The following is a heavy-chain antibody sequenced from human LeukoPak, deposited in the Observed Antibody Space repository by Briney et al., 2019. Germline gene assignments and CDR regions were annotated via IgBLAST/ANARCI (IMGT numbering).Heavy chain of an antibody. Sequence: GGSLRLSCAASGFSFRSHRMSWVRQAPGKGLEWVANIKEDGSQKYYVDSVKGRFTISRDNVKNLLYLQMNSLRAEDTAVYYCAREEYQLLVDYWGQGTLVTVSS. V-gene: IGHV3-7*01. J-gene: IGHJ4*02. CDR3: AREEYQLLVDY. D-gene: IGHD2-2*01. CDR1: GFSFRSHR. CDR2: IKEDGSQK.